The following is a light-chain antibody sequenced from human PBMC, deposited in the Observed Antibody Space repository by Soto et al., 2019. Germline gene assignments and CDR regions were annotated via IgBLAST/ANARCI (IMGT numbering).Light chain of an antibody. CDR2: GAF. CDR1: QSVSSN. CDR3: QQYHNWPYT. Sequence: IVMTQSPATLSVSPGERATLSCRASQSVSSNLAWFHHKPGQAPRLLIYGAFTRATGFPARFSGSGSGTEFTLTISSLQSEDFAVYYCQQYHNWPYTFGQGTKLEIK. V-gene: IGKV3-15*01. J-gene: IGKJ2*01.